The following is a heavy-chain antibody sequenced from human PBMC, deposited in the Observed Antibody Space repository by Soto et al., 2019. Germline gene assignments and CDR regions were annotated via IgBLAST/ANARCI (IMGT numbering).Heavy chain of an antibody. CDR1: GFAFRDCY. V-gene: IGHV3-11*04. D-gene: IGHD6-13*01. CDR2: ISSSGTGI. J-gene: IGHJ4*02. Sequence: GGSLRLSCAASGFAFRDCYMTWIRQAPGKGLEWVSYISSSGTGIYYADSVKGRFTISRDNAKNSLYLQMNSLRAEDTAVYYCARKTGPKGRGRQGRAAAAPSYFDYWGQATLLTVST. CDR3: ARKTGPKGRGRQGRAAAAPSYFDY.